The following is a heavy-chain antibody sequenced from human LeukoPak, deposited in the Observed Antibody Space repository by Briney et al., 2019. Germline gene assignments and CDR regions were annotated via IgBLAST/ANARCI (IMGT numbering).Heavy chain of an antibody. Sequence: GGSLRLSCEASGFLFSNSWMSWVRQAPGKGLEWVANMNQDGSERNYVDSVKGRLTISRDNAKGSLYLRMNGLRAEDTAVYFCVKDRGYSTFDYWGQGTLVTVSP. CDR1: GFLFSNSW. J-gene: IGHJ4*02. CDR2: MNQDGSER. CDR3: VKDRGYSTFDY. D-gene: IGHD4-23*01. V-gene: IGHV3-7*03.